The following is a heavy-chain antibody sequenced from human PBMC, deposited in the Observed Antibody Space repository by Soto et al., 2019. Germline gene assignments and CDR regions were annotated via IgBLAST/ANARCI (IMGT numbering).Heavy chain of an antibody. J-gene: IGHJ5*02. V-gene: IGHV1-8*01. CDR2: MNPNSGNT. CDR3: ARGLNYVLHFWSGYYHNWFDP. CDR1: GYTFTSYD. Sequence: ASVKVSCKASGYTFTSYDINWVRQATGQGLEWMGWMNPNSGNTGYAQKFQGRVTMTRNTSISTAYMELSSLRSEDTAVYHCARGLNYVLHFWSGYYHNWFDPWGQGTLVTVSS. D-gene: IGHD3-3*02.